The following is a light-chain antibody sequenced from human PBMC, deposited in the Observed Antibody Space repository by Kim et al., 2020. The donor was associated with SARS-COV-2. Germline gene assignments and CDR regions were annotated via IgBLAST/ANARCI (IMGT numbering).Light chain of an antibody. CDR2: DAS. V-gene: IGKV1-33*01. J-gene: IGKJ1*01. CDR3: QQYDNLWT. Sequence: DIQMNQSPSSLSASVGDRVTITCQASQDISNYLNWYQQKPGKAPKLLIYDASNLETGVPSRFSGSGSGTDFTFTISSLQPEDIATYYCQQYDNLWTFGQGTKVDIK. CDR1: QDISNY.